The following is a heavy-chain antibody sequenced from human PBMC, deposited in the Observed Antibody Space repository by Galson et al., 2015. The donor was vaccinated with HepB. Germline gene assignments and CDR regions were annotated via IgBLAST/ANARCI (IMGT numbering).Heavy chain of an antibody. CDR3: ARVENDVVGIGEQAVDDY. CDR1: GGTFSSYA. CDR2: IIPILGIA. D-gene: IGHD1-1*01. V-gene: IGHV1-69*04. J-gene: IGHJ4*02. Sequence: SVKVSCKASGGTFSSYAISWVRQAPGQGLEWMGRIIPILGIANYAQKFQGRVTITADKSTSTAYMELSSLRSEDTAVYYCARVENDVVGIGEQAVDDYWGQGTLVTVSS.